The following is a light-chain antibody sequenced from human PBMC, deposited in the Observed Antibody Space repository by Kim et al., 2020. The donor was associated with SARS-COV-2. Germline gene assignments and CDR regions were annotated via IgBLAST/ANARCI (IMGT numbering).Light chain of an antibody. CDR3: QSYDSSNNV. J-gene: IGLJ6*01. V-gene: IGLV6-57*02. CDR2: EDN. Sequence: GTTVTISCTGSSGSIASNYVQWYQQRPGSAPTTVIYEDNQRPSGVPDRFSGSIDSSSNSASLTISGLKTEDEADYYCQSYDSSNNVFGSGTKVTVL. CDR1: SGSIASNY.